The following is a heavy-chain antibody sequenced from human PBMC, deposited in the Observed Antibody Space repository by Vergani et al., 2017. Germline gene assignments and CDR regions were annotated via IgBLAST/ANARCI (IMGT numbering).Heavy chain of an antibody. Sequence: VQLVESGGGLVKPGGSLRLSCAASGFTFSGSAMHWVRQASGKGLEWVGRIRSKANSYATAYAASVKGRFTISRDDSKNTAYLQMNSLKTEDTAVYYCARDPTIFGVVIIPRYYMDVWGKGTTVTVSS. CDR1: GFTFSGSA. D-gene: IGHD3-3*01. V-gene: IGHV3-73*01. CDR3: ARDPTIFGVVIIPRYYMDV. CDR2: IRSKANSYAT. J-gene: IGHJ6*03.